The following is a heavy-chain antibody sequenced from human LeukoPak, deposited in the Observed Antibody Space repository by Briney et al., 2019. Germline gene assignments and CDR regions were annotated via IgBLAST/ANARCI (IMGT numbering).Heavy chain of an antibody. CDR3: ARRNVVVPSTMARAFDM. Sequence: PSETLSLTCTVSGGSISSSNYYWGWIRQPPAKGLEWIGNINYSGTTYYKPSLKSRVTMSVDMAKNQFSLKLSSVTAADTAVYYCARRNVVVPSTMARAFDMWGQGTMVTVSS. CDR2: INYSGTT. CDR1: GGSISSSNYY. V-gene: IGHV4-39*01. D-gene: IGHD2-2*01. J-gene: IGHJ3*02.